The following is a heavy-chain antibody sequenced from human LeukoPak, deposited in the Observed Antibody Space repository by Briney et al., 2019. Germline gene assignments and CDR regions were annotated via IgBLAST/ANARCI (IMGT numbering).Heavy chain of an antibody. CDR3: AHLVWEYVGGLDV. Sequence: PGGSLRLSCAASQFTFSNYWMTWVRQAPGKGLEWVSAISGSGGSTYYADSVKGRFTISRDNSKNTLYLQMHSLRVEDTAVYYCAHLVWEYVGGLDVWGQGTTVTVSS. V-gene: IGHV3-23*01. CDR1: QFTFSNYW. CDR2: ISGSGGST. D-gene: IGHD3/OR15-3a*01. J-gene: IGHJ6*02.